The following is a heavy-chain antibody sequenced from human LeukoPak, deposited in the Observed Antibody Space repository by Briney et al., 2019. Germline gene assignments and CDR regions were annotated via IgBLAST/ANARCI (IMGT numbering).Heavy chain of an antibody. D-gene: IGHD3-16*01. Sequence: GASVTLSCKVSGYTLTELSMHWGRQAPGNGLGWMGGFDTEDGVTIYAQKFHGRATMTEDKSTYTALMELTSLKSEDTAGYYCATSVRGGLNAYYFDYWGQGTLVTVSS. J-gene: IGHJ4*02. CDR1: GYTLTELS. CDR2: FDTEDGVT. V-gene: IGHV1-24*01. CDR3: ATSVRGGLNAYYFDY.